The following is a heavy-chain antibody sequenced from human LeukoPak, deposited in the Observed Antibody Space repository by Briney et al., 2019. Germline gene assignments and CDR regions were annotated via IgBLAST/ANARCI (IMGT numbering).Heavy chain of an antibody. J-gene: IGHJ4*02. V-gene: IGHV4-38-2*02. Sequence: KPAETLSLTCTVSGYSISTGYHWGWIRQSPGTGLELIGSTYHSGNTYYNPSLKSRVTISIDTYMNQFSLQVTSVTAADTAVYYYARTRYCSGATCYSPELFDYWGQGTLVTVSS. CDR1: GYSISTGYH. D-gene: IGHD2-15*01. CDR3: ARTRYCSGATCYSPELFDY. CDR2: TYHSGNT.